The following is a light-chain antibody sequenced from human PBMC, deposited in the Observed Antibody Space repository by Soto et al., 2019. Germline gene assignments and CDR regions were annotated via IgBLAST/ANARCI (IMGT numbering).Light chain of an antibody. CDR3: QQYHNWPIT. Sequence: DIQMTQSPSSLSASVGDRVTIACRASQDISDYLAWYQQRPGKAPKLLIYAASTLQSGVPSRFSGSGSGTEFTLTISSLQSEDFAVYYCQQYHNWPITFGQGTRL. CDR1: QDISDY. J-gene: IGKJ5*01. V-gene: IGKV1-9*01. CDR2: AAS.